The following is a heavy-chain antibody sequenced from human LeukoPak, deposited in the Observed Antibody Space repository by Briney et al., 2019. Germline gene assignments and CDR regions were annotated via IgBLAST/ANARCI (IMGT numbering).Heavy chain of an antibody. D-gene: IGHD5-12*01. CDR2: IFYSGST. V-gene: IGHV4-39*07. CDR1: GGSISSTNYY. Sequence: SETLSLTCTVSGGSISSTNYYWGWVRQPPGKALEWIGNIFYSGSTYYSPSLKSRVTISLDTSRNQFSLKLNSVTAADTAVYYCARGPSGYHNTGGQGTLVTVSS. J-gene: IGHJ4*02. CDR3: ARGPSGYHNT.